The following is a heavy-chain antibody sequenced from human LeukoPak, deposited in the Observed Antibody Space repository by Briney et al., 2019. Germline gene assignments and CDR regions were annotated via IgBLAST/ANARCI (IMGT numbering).Heavy chain of an antibody. J-gene: IGHJ4*02. Sequence: GRSLRLSCAASGFTFSSYGMHWVRQAPGKGLEWGAVISYDGSNKYYADSVKGRFTISRDNSKNTLYLQMNSLRAEDTAVYYCARTATEQQLAIFPDFPLDWGQGTLVTVSS. CDR1: GFTFSSYG. V-gene: IGHV3-30*03. CDR3: ARTATEQQLAIFPDFPLD. D-gene: IGHD6-13*01. CDR2: ISYDGSNK.